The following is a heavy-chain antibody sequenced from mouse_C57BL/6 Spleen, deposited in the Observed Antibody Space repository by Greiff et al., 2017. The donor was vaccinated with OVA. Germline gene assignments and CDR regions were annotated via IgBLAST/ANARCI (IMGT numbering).Heavy chain of an antibody. V-gene: IGHV1-26*01. D-gene: IGHD2-4*01. CDR2: INPNNGGT. J-gene: IGHJ2*01. Sequence: EVQLQQSGPELVKPGASVKISCKASGYTFTDYYMNWVKQSHGKSLEWIGDINPNNGGTSYNQKFKGKATLTVDKSSSTAYMELRSLTSEDSAVYYCAREGYDYSYYFDYWGQGTTLTVSS. CDR1: GYTFTDYY. CDR3: AREGYDYSYYFDY.